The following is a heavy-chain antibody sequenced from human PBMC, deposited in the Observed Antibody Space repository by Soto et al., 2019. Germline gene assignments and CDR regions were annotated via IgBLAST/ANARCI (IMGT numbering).Heavy chain of an antibody. V-gene: IGHV1-69*01. CDR1: GGTLRSHA. CDR2: IIPIFGSP. D-gene: IGHD4-4*01. J-gene: IGHJ6*02. CDR3: SETVEIPYYQGMDF. Sequence: QVQLVQSGAEVKKPGSSVRVSCKASGGTLRSHAINWVRQAPGQGLEWMGGIIPIFGSPYYAQKFQCRRTITAYESSITAYMELSSLRSENTAVYYCSETVEIPYYQGMDFWGQGTKVTVSS.